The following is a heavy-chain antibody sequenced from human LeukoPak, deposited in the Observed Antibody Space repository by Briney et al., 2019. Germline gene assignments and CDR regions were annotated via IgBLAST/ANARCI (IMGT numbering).Heavy chain of an antibody. CDR1: GFTFSSYA. CDR3: ANAVYCSSTSCYSPY. D-gene: IGHD2-2*02. CDR2: ISGSGGST. J-gene: IGHJ4*02. Sequence: GGSLRLSCAASGFTFSSYAMSWVRQAPGKGLEWVSAISGSGGSTYYADSVKGRFTISRDNSKNTLYLQMNSLRAEDTAVHYCANAVYCSSTSCYSPYWGQGTLVTVSS. V-gene: IGHV3-23*01.